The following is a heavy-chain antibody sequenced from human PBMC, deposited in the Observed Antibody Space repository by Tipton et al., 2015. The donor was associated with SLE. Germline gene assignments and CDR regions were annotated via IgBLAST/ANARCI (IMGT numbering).Heavy chain of an antibody. D-gene: IGHD2-15*01. Sequence: SLRLSCAASGFTFRYYYGSWVRQAPGKGLQWVSYINPGGTTIYYADSVKGRFTISRDNAKNSLFLQMNSLRAEDTAVYYCARGAYCSGGTCYSKDAFDIWGLGTMVTVAS. CDR3: ARGAYCSGGTCYSKDAFDI. J-gene: IGHJ3*02. V-gene: IGHV3-11*04. CDR2: INPGGTTI. CDR1: GFTFRYYY.